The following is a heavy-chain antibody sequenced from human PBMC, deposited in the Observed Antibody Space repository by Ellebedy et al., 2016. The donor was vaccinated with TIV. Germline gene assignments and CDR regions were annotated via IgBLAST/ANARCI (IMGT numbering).Heavy chain of an antibody. V-gene: IGHV3-23*01. CDR3: ANRASAGSGGY. J-gene: IGHJ4*02. Sequence: GESLKISCAASGFTFSSYAMSWVRQVPGKGLEWVSLISVSGGSTYYADSVKGRFTISRDNSKNTLYLQMNSLRAEDTAVYYCANRASAGSGGYWGQGTLVTVSS. CDR1: GFTFSSYA. CDR2: ISVSGGST. D-gene: IGHD6-13*01.